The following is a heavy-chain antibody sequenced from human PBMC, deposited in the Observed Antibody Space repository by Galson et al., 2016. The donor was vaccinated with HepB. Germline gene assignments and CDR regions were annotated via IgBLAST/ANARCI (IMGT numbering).Heavy chain of an antibody. V-gene: IGHV3-48*01. Sequence: SLRLSCAASGFSFSIYGMNWVRQAPGKGLEWVAYISSSSSEMSYADSVTGRFTISRDNAKHILFLQMSGLGAEDTAVYYCVRGGAARPDYWGQGILVTVSS. D-gene: IGHD6-6*01. J-gene: IGHJ4*02. CDR3: VRGGAARPDY. CDR1: GFSFSIYG. CDR2: ISSSSSEM.